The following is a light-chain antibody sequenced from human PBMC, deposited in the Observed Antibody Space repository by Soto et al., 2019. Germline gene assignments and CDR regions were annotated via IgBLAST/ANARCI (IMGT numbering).Light chain of an antibody. CDR2: DAS. CDR1: QSVSIY. Sequence: DILMLQSPDSMSLYPGERATLSCSASQSVSIYLAWYQQKPGQAPRLLIYDASNRATGIPAKFSGSGSGTDFTLTISSLEPEDSAVYYCQQRSNSPPWITVGQGTRLDIK. CDR3: QQRSNSPPWIT. J-gene: IGKJ5*01. V-gene: IGKV3-11*01.